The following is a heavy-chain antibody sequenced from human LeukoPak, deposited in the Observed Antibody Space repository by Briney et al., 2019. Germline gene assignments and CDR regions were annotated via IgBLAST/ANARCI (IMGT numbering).Heavy chain of an antibody. CDR1: GFTFGDYS. J-gene: IGHJ5*02. D-gene: IGHD3-16*01. V-gene: IGHV3-49*03. CDR2: IRNKASGGTT. Sequence: GGSLRLSCTASGFTFGDYSMTWFRQAPGKGLEWVSFIRNKASGGTTEHAASVRGRFTTSRDDSKSIAYLQMNSLRAEDTAVYYCATTSRRFEGSRPFDPWGQGTLVTVSS. CDR3: ATTSRRFEGSRPFDP.